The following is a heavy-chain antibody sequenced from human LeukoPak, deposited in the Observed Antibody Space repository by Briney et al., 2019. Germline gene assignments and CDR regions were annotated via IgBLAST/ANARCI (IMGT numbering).Heavy chain of an antibody. CDR1: GFTFDDYA. CDR2: ISWNSGSI. D-gene: IGHD5-24*01. J-gene: IGHJ3*02. Sequence: PGRSLRLSCAASGFTFDDYAMHWVRQAPGKGLEWVSGISWNSGSIGYADSVKGRFSISRDNAKNSLYLQMNSLRAEDMALYYCAKDIMGLESYAFDIWGQGTMVTVSS. V-gene: IGHV3-9*03. CDR3: AKDIMGLESYAFDI.